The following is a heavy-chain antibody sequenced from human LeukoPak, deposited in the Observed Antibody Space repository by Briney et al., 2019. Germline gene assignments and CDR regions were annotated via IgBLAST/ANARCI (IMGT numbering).Heavy chain of an antibody. CDR2: ISSSSSTI. V-gene: IGHV3-48*01. D-gene: IGHD3-9*01. CDR1: GFTFSSHA. J-gene: IGHJ3*01. CDR3: ARGKRYLDAFDV. Sequence: PGGALRLSCAASGFTFSSHAMSWVRQAPGKGLEGVSYISSSSSTIYYADSVKGRFTISRDNAKNSLYPQMNSLRAEDTAVYYCARGKRYLDAFDVWGQGTMVTVSS.